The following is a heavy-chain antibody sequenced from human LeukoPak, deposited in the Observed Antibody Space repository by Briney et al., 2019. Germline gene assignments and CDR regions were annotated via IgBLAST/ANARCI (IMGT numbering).Heavy chain of an antibody. Sequence: SGGSLRLSCAASGFTFSSYGMHWVRQAPGKGLEWVAVIWNDGSNKYYADSVKGRFTISRDNSKNTLYLQMNSLRAEDTAVYYCAKDLKDLAGYYFDYWGQGTLVTVP. CDR3: AKDLKDLAGYYFDY. V-gene: IGHV3-33*06. CDR1: GFTFSSYG. D-gene: IGHD1-14*01. CDR2: IWNDGSNK. J-gene: IGHJ4*02.